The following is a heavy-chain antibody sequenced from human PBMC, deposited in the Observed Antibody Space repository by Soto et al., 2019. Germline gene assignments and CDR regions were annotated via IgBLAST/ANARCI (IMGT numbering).Heavy chain of an antibody. V-gene: IGHV3-48*03. CDR2: ISSSGSSI. CDR3: ARDSTTVVSGDFDF. CDR1: GFTFSTYE. D-gene: IGHD4-17*01. Sequence: PGGSLRLSCAASGFTFSTYEMNWVRQAPGKGLEWVSYISSSGSSIYYADSVKGRFSISRDNAKNSLYLQMSSLRAEDTALYYCARDSTTVVSGDFDFWGQGTLVTVSS. J-gene: IGHJ4*02.